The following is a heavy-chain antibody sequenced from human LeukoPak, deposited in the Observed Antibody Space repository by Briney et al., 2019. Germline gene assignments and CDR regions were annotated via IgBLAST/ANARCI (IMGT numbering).Heavy chain of an antibody. J-gene: IGHJ4*02. D-gene: IGHD6-13*01. V-gene: IGHV3-30*18. CDR2: ISYDGSNT. CDR1: GFTFSSYG. Sequence: GGSLNLSCAASGFTFSSYGMHWVRQAPGKGLEWVAVISYDGSNTYYADSVKGRFTISRDNSKNTLYLQMNSLRAEDTAVYYCAKDPGYTSSWYGIFDFWSQGTLVTVSS. CDR3: AKDPGYTSSWYGIFDF.